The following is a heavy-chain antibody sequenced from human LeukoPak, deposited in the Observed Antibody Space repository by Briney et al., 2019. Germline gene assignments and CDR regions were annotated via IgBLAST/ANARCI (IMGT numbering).Heavy chain of an antibody. CDR3: ARHYYDSSGYYYNWFDP. J-gene: IGHJ5*02. CDR2: IYYSGST. CDR1: GGSMNSITYY. D-gene: IGHD3-22*01. Sequence: SETLSLTCTVSGGSMNSITYYWGWIRQPPGKGLEWIGSIYYSGSTYYNPSLKSRVTISVDTSKNQFSLKLSSVTAADTAVYYCARHYYDSSGYYYNWFDPWGQGTLVTVSS. V-gene: IGHV4-39*01.